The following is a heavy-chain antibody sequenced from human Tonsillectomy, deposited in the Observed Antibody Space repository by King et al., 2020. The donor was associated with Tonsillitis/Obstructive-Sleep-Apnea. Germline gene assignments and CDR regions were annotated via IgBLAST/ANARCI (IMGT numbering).Heavy chain of an antibody. D-gene: IGHD6-13*01. CDR3: ASSTGAPAGPYYFDY. Sequence: VQLQQWGAGLLKPSETLSLTCAVYGGSFSGYYWSWIRQPPGKGLEWIGEINHSGSTNYNPSLKSLVTISVDTSKNQFSLKLSSVTAADTAVYYCASSTGAPAGPYYFDYWGQGTLVTVSS. CDR2: INHSGST. CDR1: GGSFSGYY. V-gene: IGHV4-34*01. J-gene: IGHJ4*02.